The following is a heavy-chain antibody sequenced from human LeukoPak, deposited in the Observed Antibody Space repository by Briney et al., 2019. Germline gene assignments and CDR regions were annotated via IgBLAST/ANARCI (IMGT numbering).Heavy chain of an antibody. CDR2: ISYDGSNK. D-gene: IGHD3-10*01. CDR3: AKHASGSYY. J-gene: IGHJ4*02. Sequence: GESLRLSCAASGFTFSSYGLRWVRQAPGKGLEWVGVISYDGSNKYYADSVKGRFTISRDNSKNTLYLQMHSLRADDTAVYYRAKHASGSYYSGQGALVSVSS. CDR1: GFTFSSYG. V-gene: IGHV3-30*18.